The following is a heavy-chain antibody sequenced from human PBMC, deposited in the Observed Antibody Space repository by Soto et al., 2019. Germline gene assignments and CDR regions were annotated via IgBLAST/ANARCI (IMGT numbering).Heavy chain of an antibody. J-gene: IGHJ6*02. Sequence: ASVKVSCKASGYTFTSYAMHWVRQAPGQRLEWMGWINAGNGNTKYSQKSQGRVTITRDTSASTAYMELSSLRSEDTAVYYCASSVQQLVIYYYGMDVWGQGTTVTVSS. V-gene: IGHV1-3*01. CDR1: GYTFTSYA. D-gene: IGHD6-13*01. CDR2: INAGNGNT. CDR3: ASSVQQLVIYYYGMDV.